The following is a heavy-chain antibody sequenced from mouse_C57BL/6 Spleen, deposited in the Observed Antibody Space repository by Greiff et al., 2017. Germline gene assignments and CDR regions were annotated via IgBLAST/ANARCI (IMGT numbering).Heavy chain of an antibody. Sequence: EVQLVESGPGLVKPSQSLSLTCSVTGYSITSGYYWNWLRQFPGNKLEWMGYISYDGSNNYKPSLKNRISITRDTSKNQVFLKLNSVTTEDTATYYCERGDGGYDGYYHDPTIGMDYWGQGTSVTVSS. CDR3: ERGDGGYDGYYHDPTIGMDY. CDR2: ISYDGSN. D-gene: IGHD2-3*01. V-gene: IGHV3-6*01. J-gene: IGHJ4*01. CDR1: GYSITSGYY.